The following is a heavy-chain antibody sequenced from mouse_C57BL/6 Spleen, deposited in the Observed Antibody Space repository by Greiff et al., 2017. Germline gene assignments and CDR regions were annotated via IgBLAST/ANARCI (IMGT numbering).Heavy chain of an antibody. Sequence: QVQLQQSGAELVKPGASVKLSCKASGYTFTSYWMHWVKQRPGQGLEWIGMIHPNSGSTNYNEKFKSKATLTVDKSSSTAYMQLSSLTSEDSAVYYCAREGSIRYYGSSYGYFDVWGTGTTVTVSS. J-gene: IGHJ1*03. CDR2: IHPNSGST. V-gene: IGHV1-64*01. CDR3: AREGSIRYYGSSYGYFDV. CDR1: GYTFTSYW. D-gene: IGHD1-1*01.